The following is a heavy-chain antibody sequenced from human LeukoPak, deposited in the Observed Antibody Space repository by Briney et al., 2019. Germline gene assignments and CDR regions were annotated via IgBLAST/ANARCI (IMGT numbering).Heavy chain of an antibody. D-gene: IGHD4-17*01. J-gene: IGHJ6*02. CDR1: GFTFSSYS. V-gene: IGHV3-48*01. CDR2: ISSSSSTI. Sequence: PGGSLRLSCAASGFTFSSYSMNWVRQAPGKGLEWVSCISSSSSTIYYADSVKGRFTISRDNAKNSLYLQMNSLRAEDTAVYYCARVAPYGDYGMDVWGQGTTVTVSS. CDR3: ARVAPYGDYGMDV.